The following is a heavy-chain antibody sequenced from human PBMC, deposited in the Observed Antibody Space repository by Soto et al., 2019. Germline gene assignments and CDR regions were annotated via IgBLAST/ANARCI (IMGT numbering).Heavy chain of an antibody. Sequence: QLQLQESGPGLVKPSETLSLTCTVSGGSISSSNYYWAWIRQPPGTGLEWIGSIYYSGNTYFKTSLKSRVAISIDTSKNQFSLRLSSVTAADTAVYYCARQSRTDYRPVSLDIWGQGTVVTVSS. D-gene: IGHD1-26*01. CDR2: IYYSGNT. CDR3: ARQSRTDYRPVSLDI. J-gene: IGHJ3*02. V-gene: IGHV4-39*01. CDR1: GGSISSSNYY.